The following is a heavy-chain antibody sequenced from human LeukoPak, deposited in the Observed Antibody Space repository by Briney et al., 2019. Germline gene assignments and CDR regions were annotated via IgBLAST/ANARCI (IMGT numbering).Heavy chain of an antibody. CDR1: GCTFTGYY. CDR2: INPNSGGT. Sequence: ASVKVSCKASGCTFTGYYMHWVRQAPGQGLEWMGWINPNSGGTNYAQKFQGRVTMTRDTSASTAYMELSSLKSEDMAMYFCAREEGNGDYWEGKPFDLWGQGTMVTVSS. CDR3: AREEGNGDYWEGKPFDL. J-gene: IGHJ3*01. D-gene: IGHD4-17*01. V-gene: IGHV1-2*02.